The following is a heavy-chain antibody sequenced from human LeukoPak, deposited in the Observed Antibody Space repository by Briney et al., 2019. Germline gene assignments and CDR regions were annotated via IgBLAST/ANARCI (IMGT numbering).Heavy chain of an antibody. CDR1: GFTFSTYA. Sequence: PGGSLRLSCAASGFTFSTYAVNWVRQAPGKGLEWVSAISGSGDSTYYADSVKGRFTISRDNSKDTLYLQMSSVRVDDTAVYYCARGYGDYGYYYYGMDVWGQGTTVTVSS. J-gene: IGHJ6*02. CDR2: ISGSGDST. D-gene: IGHD4-17*01. V-gene: IGHV3-23*01. CDR3: ARGYGDYGYYYYGMDV.